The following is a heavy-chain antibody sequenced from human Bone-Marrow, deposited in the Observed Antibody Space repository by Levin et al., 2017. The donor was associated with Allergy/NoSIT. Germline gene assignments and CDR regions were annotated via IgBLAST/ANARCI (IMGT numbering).Heavy chain of an antibody. J-gene: IGHJ6*02. CDR2: ISGSGGST. CDR1: GFTFSSYA. V-gene: IGHV3-23*01. D-gene: IGHD5-12*01. Sequence: GESLKISCAASGFTFSSYAMSWVRQAPGKGLEWVSAISGSGGSTYYADSVKGRFTISRDNSKNTLYLQMNSLRAEDTAVYYCAKPGTIGYGRSFTTGYYGMDVWGQGTTVTVSS. CDR3: AKPGTIGYGRSFTTGYYGMDV.